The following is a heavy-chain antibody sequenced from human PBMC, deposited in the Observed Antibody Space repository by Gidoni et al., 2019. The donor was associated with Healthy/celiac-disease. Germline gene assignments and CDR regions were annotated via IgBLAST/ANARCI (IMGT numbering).Heavy chain of an antibody. J-gene: IGHJ3*02. Sequence: SSYGMHWVRQAPGKGLEWVAVIWYDGSNKYYADSVKGRFTISRDNSKNTLYLQMNSLRAEDTAVYYCARDSGYDYGSDVDAFDIWGQGTMVTVSS. CDR2: IWYDGSNK. CDR1: SSYG. CDR3: ARDSGYDYGSDVDAFDI. D-gene: IGHD5-12*01. V-gene: IGHV3-33*01.